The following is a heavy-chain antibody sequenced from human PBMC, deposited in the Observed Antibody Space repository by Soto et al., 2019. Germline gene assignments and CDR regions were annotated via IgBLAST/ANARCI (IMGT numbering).Heavy chain of an antibody. CDR1: GGTFSSYA. J-gene: IGHJ4*02. CDR2: IIPIFGTA. CDR3: ASPPGGYERGGSY. D-gene: IGHD5-12*01. Sequence: QVQLVQSGAEVKKPGSSVKVSCKASGGTFSSYAISWVRQAPGQGLEWMGGIIPIFGTANYAQKFQGRVTITADESTRTAEMELRSLRPEDRAVYYCASPPGGYERGGSYWGQGTLVTVSS. V-gene: IGHV1-69*01.